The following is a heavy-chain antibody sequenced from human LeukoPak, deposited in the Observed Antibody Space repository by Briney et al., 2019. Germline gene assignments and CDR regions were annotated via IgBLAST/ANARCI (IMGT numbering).Heavy chain of an antibody. D-gene: IGHD1-26*01. V-gene: IGHV3-30*18. J-gene: IGHJ6*02. CDR2: ISYDGSNK. CDR3: AKDREKWGNYYYYGMDV. Sequence: GSLRLSCAASGFTFSNYGMHWVRQAPGKGLEWVAVISYDGSNKYYADSVKGRFTISRDNSKNTLYLQMNSLRAEDTAVYYCAKDREKWGNYYYYGMDVWGQGTTVTVSS. CDR1: GFTFSNYG.